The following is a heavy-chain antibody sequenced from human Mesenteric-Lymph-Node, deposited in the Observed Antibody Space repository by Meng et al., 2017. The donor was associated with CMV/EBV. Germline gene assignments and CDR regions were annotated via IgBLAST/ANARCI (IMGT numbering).Heavy chain of an antibody. Sequence: ASVKVSCKASGGTFTSYDINWVRQATGQGLEWMGWMNPNSGNTGYAQKFQGRVTMTRNTSISTAYMELSSLRSEDTAVYYCARGSWSGYSRKYYFDYWGQGTLVTVSS. CDR3: ARGSWSGYSRKYYFDY. D-gene: IGHD3-3*01. CDR2: MNPNSGNT. J-gene: IGHJ4*02. CDR1: GGTFTSYD. V-gene: IGHV1-8*01.